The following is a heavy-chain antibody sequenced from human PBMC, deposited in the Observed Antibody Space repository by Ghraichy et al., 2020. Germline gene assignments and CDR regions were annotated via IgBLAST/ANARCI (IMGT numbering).Heavy chain of an antibody. V-gene: IGHV4-59*01. CDR3: ARGWLQFYYFDY. D-gene: IGHD5-24*01. J-gene: IGHJ4*02. CDR2: IYYSGST. CDR1: GGSISSYY. Sequence: ESLNISCTVSGGSISSYYWSWIRQPPGKGLEWIGYIYYSGSTNYNPSLKSRVTISVDTSKNQFSLKLSSVTAADTAVYYCARGWLQFYYFDYWGQGTLVTVSS.